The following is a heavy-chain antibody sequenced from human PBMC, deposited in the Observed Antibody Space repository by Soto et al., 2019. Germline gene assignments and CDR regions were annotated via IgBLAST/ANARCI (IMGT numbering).Heavy chain of an antibody. D-gene: IGHD7-27*01. V-gene: IGHV3-30-3*02. CDR1: GFNFGREA. Sequence: PGGSLRLSCAASGFNFGREAMSWVRQDPGKGLERVASISYDGSDTLYIDSVKGRFTISRDNSKSTVDLQMNSLRPEGTAVYYFAKDWGLGMWGQGTLVTVSS. CDR3: AKDWGLGM. J-gene: IGHJ4*02. CDR2: ISYDGSDT.